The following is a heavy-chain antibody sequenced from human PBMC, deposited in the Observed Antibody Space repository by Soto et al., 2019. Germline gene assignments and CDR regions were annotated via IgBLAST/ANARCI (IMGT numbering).Heavy chain of an antibody. CDR2: ISWNSGSI. D-gene: IGHD4-17*01. V-gene: IGHV3-9*01. CDR1: GFTFDDYA. Sequence: EVQLVESGGGLVQPGRSLRLSCAASGFTFDDYAMHWVRQAPGKGLEWVSGISWNSGSIGYADSVKGRFTISRDNAKNSLYLQMNSLRAEDTALYYCAKATGDYGDYSDYAFDIWGQGTMVTVSS. CDR3: AKATGDYGDYSDYAFDI. J-gene: IGHJ3*02.